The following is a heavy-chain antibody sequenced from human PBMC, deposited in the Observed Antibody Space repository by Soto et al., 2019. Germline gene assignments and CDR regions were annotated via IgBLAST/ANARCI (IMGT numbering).Heavy chain of an antibody. J-gene: IGHJ6*02. CDR1: GGSISSYY. D-gene: IGHD6-19*01. Sequence: KTSETLSLTCTVSGGSISSYYWSWIRQPPGKGLEWIGYIYYSGSTNYNPSLKSRVTISVDTSKNQFSLKLSSVTAADTAVYYCAREGAVAGNGYYYYYGMDVWGQGTRVTVSS. CDR2: IYYSGST. V-gene: IGHV4-59*01. CDR3: AREGAVAGNGYYYYYGMDV.